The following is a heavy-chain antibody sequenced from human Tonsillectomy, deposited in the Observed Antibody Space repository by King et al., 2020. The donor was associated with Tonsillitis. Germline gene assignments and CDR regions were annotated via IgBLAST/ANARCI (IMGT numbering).Heavy chain of an antibody. J-gene: IGHJ4*02. V-gene: IGHV1-69*10. D-gene: IGHD3-10*01. CDR3: AGAYYFGSGSYYKRSFDY. Sequence: VQLVESGAEVKKPGSSVKVSCKASGGTFSSYVISWVRQAPGHGLEWVGGIIPIIGIANYAQKFQGRVTITADKSPGTAYMGLSSLGSEDTAVYYCAGAYYFGSGSYYKRSFDYWGQGTLVTVSS. CDR2: IIPIIGIA. CDR1: GGTFSSYV.